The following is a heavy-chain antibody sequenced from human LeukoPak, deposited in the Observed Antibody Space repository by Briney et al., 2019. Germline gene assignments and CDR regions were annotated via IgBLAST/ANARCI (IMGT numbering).Heavy chain of an antibody. CDR2: LYSDGST. CDR1: GFTVSNNY. CDR3: ARDLAAAGTVDY. D-gene: IGHD6-13*01. V-gene: IGHV3-53*01. J-gene: IGHJ4*02. Sequence: GGSLRLSCAASGFTVSNNYMSWVRQAPGKGLEWVSVLYSDGSTYYADSVKGRFTISRDNAKNSLYLQMNSLRAEDTAVYYCARDLAAAGTVDYWGQGTLVTVSS.